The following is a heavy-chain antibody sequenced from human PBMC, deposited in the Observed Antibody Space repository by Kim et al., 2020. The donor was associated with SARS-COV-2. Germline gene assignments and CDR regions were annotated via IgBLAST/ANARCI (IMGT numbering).Heavy chain of an antibody. J-gene: IGHJ4*02. Sequence: GGKTYYADSVKGRFTVTRDSSKNTMYLQMNDLRVEDTAVYYCATHSSSGYWGQGTLVTVSS. D-gene: IGHD6-6*01. CDR3: ATHSSSGY. V-gene: IGHV3-53*01. CDR2: GGKT.